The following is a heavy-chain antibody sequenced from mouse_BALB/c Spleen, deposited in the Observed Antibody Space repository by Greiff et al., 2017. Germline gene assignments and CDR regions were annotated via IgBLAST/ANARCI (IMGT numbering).Heavy chain of an antibody. CDR3: ARVGPSRVYFDY. J-gene: IGHJ2*01. Sequence: VQLQQSGAELAKPGASVKMSCKASGYTFTSYWMHWVKQRPGQGLEWIGYINPSSGYTNYNQKFKDKATLTADKSSSTAYMQLSSLTSEDSAVYYCARVGPSRVYFDYWGQGTTLTVSA. CDR2: INPSSGYT. V-gene: IGHV1-7*01. CDR1: GYTFTSYW.